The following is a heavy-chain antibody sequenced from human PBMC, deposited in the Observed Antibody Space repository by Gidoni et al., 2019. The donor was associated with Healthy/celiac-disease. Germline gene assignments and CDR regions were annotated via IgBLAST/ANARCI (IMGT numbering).Heavy chain of an antibody. D-gene: IGHD4-17*01. CDR1: Y. J-gene: IGHJ3*02. CDR2: IYYSGST. Sequence: YGSWIRQHPGKGLEWIGYIYYSGSTYYNPSLKSRVTISVDTSKNQFSLKLSSVTAADTAVYYCARVDYGDTDAFDILGQGTMVTVSS. V-gene: IGHV4-31*02. CDR3: ARVDYGDTDAFDI.